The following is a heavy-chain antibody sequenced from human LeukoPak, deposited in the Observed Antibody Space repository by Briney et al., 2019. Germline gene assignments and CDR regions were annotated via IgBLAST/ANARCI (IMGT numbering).Heavy chain of an antibody. V-gene: IGHV4-34*01. J-gene: IGHJ3*02. CDR2: INHSGST. Sequence: PSETLSLTCAVYGGSSSGYYWSWIRQPPGKGLEWIGEINHSGSTNYNPSLKSRVTISVDTSKNQFSLKLSSVTAADTAVYYCASPLGYCSGGSCGAFDIWGQGTMVTVSS. CDR3: ASPLGYCSGGSCGAFDI. D-gene: IGHD2-15*01. CDR1: GGSSSGYY.